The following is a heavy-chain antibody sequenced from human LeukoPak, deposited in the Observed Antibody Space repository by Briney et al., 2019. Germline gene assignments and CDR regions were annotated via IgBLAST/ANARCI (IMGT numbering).Heavy chain of an antibody. J-gene: IGHJ4*02. Sequence: SETLSLTCAVNGGSFSGYYWSWTRQPPGKGLEWIGEISHRGSTNYNPSLKSRVTISVDTSKNQFSLRLSSVTAADTAVYYCARGGCSSTSCYNYFDYWGQGTLVTVSS. CDR3: ARGGCSSTSCYNYFDY. CDR2: ISHRGST. V-gene: IGHV4-34*01. CDR1: GGSFSGYY. D-gene: IGHD2-2*01.